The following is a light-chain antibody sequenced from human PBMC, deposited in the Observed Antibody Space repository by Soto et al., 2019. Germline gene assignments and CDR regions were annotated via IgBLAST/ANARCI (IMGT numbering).Light chain of an antibody. Sequence: IPLTQSPSSLSASVGDRVTITCRASQDIGIYLAWYQQKPGKAPNLLIYAASSLQRGVPSRFSGSGSGTDFTLTIRSLQPEDFATYHCQQLSSYPVTFGQGTKVELK. J-gene: IGKJ1*01. V-gene: IGKV1-9*01. CDR1: QDIGIY. CDR3: QQLSSYPVT. CDR2: AAS.